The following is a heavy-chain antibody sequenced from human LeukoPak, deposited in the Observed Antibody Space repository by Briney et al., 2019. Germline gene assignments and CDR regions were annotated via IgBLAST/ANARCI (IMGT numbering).Heavy chain of an antibody. V-gene: IGHV3-74*01. J-gene: IGHJ3*02. Sequence: PGGSLRLSCAASGFTFSSYWMHWVRQAPGKGLVWVSRINSDGSSTSYADSVKGRFTISRDNAKNTLYLQMNSLRAEDTAVYYCARELWSGEFEDFDAFDIWGQGTMVTVSS. CDR3: ARELWSGEFEDFDAFDI. CDR1: GFTFSSYW. D-gene: IGHD3-10*01. CDR2: INSDGSST.